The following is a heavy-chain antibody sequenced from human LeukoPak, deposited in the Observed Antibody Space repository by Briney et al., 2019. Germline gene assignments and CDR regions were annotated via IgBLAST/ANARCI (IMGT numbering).Heavy chain of an antibody. J-gene: IGHJ4*02. D-gene: IGHD5-18*01. CDR3: ARIMGAHLWILGTFPYFDY. Sequence: GEPLKISCKGSGYSFTSYWIGWVRQMPGKGLEWMWLIPPGDSNNRYSPSLRGHVTISADKSSSTASMQRSSLKASDTAMYYCARIMGAHLWILGTFPYFDYWGQGTLVTVS. CDR2: IPPGDSNN. CDR1: GYSFTSYW. V-gene: IGHV5-51*01.